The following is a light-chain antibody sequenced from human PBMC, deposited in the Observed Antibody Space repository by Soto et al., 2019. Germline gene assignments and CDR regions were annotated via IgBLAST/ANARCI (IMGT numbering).Light chain of an antibody. Sequence: EIVMTQSPATLSVSPGERATLSCRASQSVSSNLAWYQQKPGQAPRLLIYGASTRATGIPARFSGSGSGTDFTLPISSLQSEDFAVYYCQQYNNWPPWTFGQGTNVEIK. CDR1: QSVSSN. CDR2: GAS. J-gene: IGKJ1*01. V-gene: IGKV3-15*01. CDR3: QQYNNWPPWT.